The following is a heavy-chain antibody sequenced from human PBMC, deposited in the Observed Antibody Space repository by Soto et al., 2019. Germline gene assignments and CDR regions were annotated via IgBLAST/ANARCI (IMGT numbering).Heavy chain of an antibody. V-gene: IGHV4-31*03. CDR2: ILQNGDT. CDR1: GGPFSAGGYY. D-gene: IGHD4-17*01. Sequence: SETLSLTCTVSGGPFSAGGYYWSWIRQAPGKGLEWIGYILQNGDTSYNPPLKSRVTISTDTSKRQFSLKLTSVTAADTAVYYCARGDSTVSSVFDYWGQGLLVTASS. CDR3: ARGDSTVSSVFDY. J-gene: IGHJ4*02.